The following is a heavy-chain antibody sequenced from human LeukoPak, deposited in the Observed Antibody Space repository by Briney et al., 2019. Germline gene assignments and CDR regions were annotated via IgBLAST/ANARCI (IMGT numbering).Heavy chain of an antibody. V-gene: IGHV1-2*02. CDR3: AREMTNDEASDY. Sequence: ASVKVSCKASGYTFTGYYMHWVRQAPGQGLEWMGWINPNSGGTNYAQKFQGRVTMTRDTSISTAYMELSRLRSDDTAVYYCAREMTNDEASDYWGQGTLVTVSP. J-gene: IGHJ4*02. CDR1: GYTFTGYY. CDR2: INPNSGGT.